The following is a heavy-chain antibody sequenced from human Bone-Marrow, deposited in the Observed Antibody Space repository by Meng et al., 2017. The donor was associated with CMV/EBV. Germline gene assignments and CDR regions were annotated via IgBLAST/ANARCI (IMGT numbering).Heavy chain of an antibody. D-gene: IGHD3-10*01. V-gene: IGHV3-48*04. CDR1: GFTFSGYT. CDR2: ISSNSDTI. Sequence: GESLKISCVASGFTFSGYTMNWVRQAPGKGLEWVSYISSNSDTIYYADSVRGRFTISRDNAKNSLYLQMSSLRAEDTALYYCAKDIGGSYYYDSGTYTNYYGMDVWGQGTTVTVSS. J-gene: IGHJ6*02. CDR3: AKDIGGSYYYDSGTYTNYYGMDV.